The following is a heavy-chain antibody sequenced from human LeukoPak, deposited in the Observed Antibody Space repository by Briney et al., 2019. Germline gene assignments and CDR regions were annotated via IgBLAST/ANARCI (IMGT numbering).Heavy chain of an antibody. D-gene: IGHD4-23*01. CDR2: IKDNGSGQ. CDR1: GLTFSGQW. Sequence: GGSLRLSCVASGLTFSGQWMSWVRQAPGKGLEWVASIKDNGSGQFYVDSVKGRFTISRDNAKNSLYLQMNSLRAEDTAVYYCARYGGNSGPFDYWGQGTLVTVSS. V-gene: IGHV3-7*01. CDR3: ARYGGNSGPFDY. J-gene: IGHJ4*02.